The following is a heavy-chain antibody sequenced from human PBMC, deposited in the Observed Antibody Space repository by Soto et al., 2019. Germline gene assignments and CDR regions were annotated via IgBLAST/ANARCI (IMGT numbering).Heavy chain of an antibody. V-gene: IGHV3-33*01. CDR2: IWYDGSNK. CDR1: GFTFSSFG. D-gene: IGHD2-15*01. J-gene: IGHJ5*02. Sequence: GSLRLSCAASGFTFSSFGMHWVRQAPGKGLEWVAVIWYDGSNKYYADSVKGRFTISRDNSKNTLYLQMNSLRSDDTAVYYCARDFPVVVAAGARWFDPWGQGTLVTVSS. CDR3: ARDFPVVVAAGARWFDP.